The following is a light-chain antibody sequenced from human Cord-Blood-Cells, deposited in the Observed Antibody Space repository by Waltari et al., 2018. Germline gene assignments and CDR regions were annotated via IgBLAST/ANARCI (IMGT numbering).Light chain of an antibody. V-gene: IGKV4-1*01. Sequence: DIVMTQSPDSLAVSLGERATINCKSSQSVLYSSNNKNYLAWYQQKPGQPPKLLIYWASTRESGVPDRFSGSGSWTDFTLTISSLQAEDVAVYYCQQYYRTPITFGQGTRLEIK. CDR3: QQYYRTPIT. CDR2: WAS. CDR1: QSVLYSSNNKNY. J-gene: IGKJ5*01.